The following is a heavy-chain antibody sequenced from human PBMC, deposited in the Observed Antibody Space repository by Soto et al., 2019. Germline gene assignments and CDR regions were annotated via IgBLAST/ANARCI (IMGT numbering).Heavy chain of an antibody. CDR2: IKQDGSEK. CDR3: ASWSTDCSGGSCYSGYAFDI. J-gene: IGHJ3*02. D-gene: IGHD2-15*01. CDR1: GFTFSSYW. Sequence: GGSLRLSCAASGFTFSSYWMSWVRQAPGKGLEWVANIKQDGSEKYYVDSVKGRFTISRDNAKNSLYLQMNSLRAEDTAVYYCASWSTDCSGGSCYSGYAFDIWGQGTMVTVSS. V-gene: IGHV3-7*01.